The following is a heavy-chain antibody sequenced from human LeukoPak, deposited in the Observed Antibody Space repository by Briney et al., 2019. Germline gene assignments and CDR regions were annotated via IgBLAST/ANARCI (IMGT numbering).Heavy chain of an antibody. J-gene: IGHJ4*02. CDR3: ARGTMVRGVIRTPFDY. V-gene: IGHV3-33*01. CDR2: IWYDGSNK. Sequence: GGSLRLSCAASGFTFSSYGMHWVRQAPGKGLEWVAVIWYDGSNKYYADSVKGRFTIFRDNSKNTLYLQMNSLRAEDTAVYYCARGTMVRGVIRTPFDYWGQGTLVTVSS. D-gene: IGHD3-10*01. CDR1: GFTFSSYG.